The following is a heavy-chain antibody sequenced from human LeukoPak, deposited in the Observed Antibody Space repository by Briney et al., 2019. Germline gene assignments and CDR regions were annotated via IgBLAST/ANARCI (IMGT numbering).Heavy chain of an antibody. D-gene: IGHD3-22*01. J-gene: IGHJ1*01. CDR3: GGCGGGGITMIVVVIFQH. CDR2: MNPNSGNT. CDR1: GYTFTSYD. V-gene: IGHV1-8*01. Sequence: ASVKVSCKASGYTFTSYDINWVRQATGQGLEWMGWMNPNSGNTGYAQKFQGRVTMTRNTSISTAYMELSSLRSEDTAVYYCGGCGGGGITMIVVVIFQHWGQGTLVTVSS.